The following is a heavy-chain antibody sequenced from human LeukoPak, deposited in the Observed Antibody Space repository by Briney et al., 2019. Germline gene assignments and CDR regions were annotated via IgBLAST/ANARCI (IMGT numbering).Heavy chain of an antibody. D-gene: IGHD6-19*01. CDR3: AREVFLAVDHSPGAFDI. Sequence: ASVKVSCKASGYTFSGDYMHWVRQAPGQGLEWMGRIRSNSEDIQYAQKFQGRVTMTWDTSTSTAYMELTRLTSDDTAVYYCAREVFLAVDHSPGAFDIWGQGTMVTVSS. CDR2: IRSNSEDI. CDR1: GYTFSGDY. V-gene: IGHV1-2*06. J-gene: IGHJ3*02.